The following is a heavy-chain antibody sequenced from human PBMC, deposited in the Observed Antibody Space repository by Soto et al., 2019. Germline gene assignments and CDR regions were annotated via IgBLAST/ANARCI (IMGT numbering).Heavy chain of an antibody. CDR1: GYTFTSFD. D-gene: IGHD6-13*01. CDR3: ARGGDTSTWYDLDY. Sequence: QVQLVKSGAEVKKPGASVKVSCKASGYTFTSFDINWVRQAPGQGLEWMGWMNPATGNTGYAQKFQGRVTMTRNTSINTAYMELSSLRSEDTAVYFCARGGDTSTWYDLDYWGQGALVTVSS. J-gene: IGHJ4*02. CDR2: MNPATGNT. V-gene: IGHV1-8*01.